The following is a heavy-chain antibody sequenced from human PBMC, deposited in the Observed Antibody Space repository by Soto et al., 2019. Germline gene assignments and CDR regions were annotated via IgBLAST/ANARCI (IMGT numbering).Heavy chain of an antibody. J-gene: IGHJ4*02. CDR1: GGSFSGYY. CDR3: ARGWGALFDY. D-gene: IGHD7-27*01. Sequence: QVQLQQWGAGLLKPSETLSLTCAVYGGSFSGYYWSWIRQPPGKGLEWIGEINHSGSTNYNPSLKSRVTISVDTSKYQFSLKRSSVTAADTAVYYCARGWGALFDYWGQGALVTVSS. CDR2: INHSGST. V-gene: IGHV4-34*01.